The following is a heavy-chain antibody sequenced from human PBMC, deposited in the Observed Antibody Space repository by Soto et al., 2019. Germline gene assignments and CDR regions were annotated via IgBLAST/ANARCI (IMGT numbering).Heavy chain of an antibody. J-gene: IGHJ5*02. CDR1: GYTFTSYG. CDR2: ISAYNGNT. V-gene: IGHV1-18*01. Sequence: QVQLVQSGAEVKKPGASVKVSCKASGYTFTSYGISWVRQAPGQGLEWMGWISAYNGNTNYAQKLQGRVTMTTDTSTSTAYMELRSLGSDVSAGYYWGRSRHYDSRGGAWFDPWGQGTLVTVSS. D-gene: IGHD3-22*01. CDR3: GRSRHYDSRGGAWFDP.